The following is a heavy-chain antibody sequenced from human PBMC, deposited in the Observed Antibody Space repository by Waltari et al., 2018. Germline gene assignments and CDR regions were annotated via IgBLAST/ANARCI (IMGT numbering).Heavy chain of an antibody. CDR2: RNRDGSET. CDR1: GFTLSSFW. J-gene: IGHJ3*02. Sequence: EVQLVESGGGLVQPGGSLRLSCGGTGFTLSSFWMSWVRQAPGKGVGWVAKRNRDGSETYYVDSVKCRFTISRDNAKNSLYVEMNTLRVEDTAIYYCARLSSSWNEKGAFDIWGQGTMVTVSS. V-gene: IGHV3-7*01. D-gene: IGHD6-13*01. CDR3: ARLSSSWNEKGAFDI.